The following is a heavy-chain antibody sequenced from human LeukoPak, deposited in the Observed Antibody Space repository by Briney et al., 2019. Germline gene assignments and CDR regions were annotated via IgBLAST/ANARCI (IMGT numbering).Heavy chain of an antibody. Sequence: SETLSLTCAVYGGSFSGYYWSWIRQPPGKGLEWIGEINHSGSTNYNPSLKSRVTISVDTSKNQFSLKLSSVTAADTAVYYCARDGPNPFTYDIWGQGTMVTVSS. CDR2: INHSGST. D-gene: IGHD3-10*01. CDR1: GGSFSGYY. V-gene: IGHV4-34*01. J-gene: IGHJ3*02. CDR3: ARDGPNPFTYDI.